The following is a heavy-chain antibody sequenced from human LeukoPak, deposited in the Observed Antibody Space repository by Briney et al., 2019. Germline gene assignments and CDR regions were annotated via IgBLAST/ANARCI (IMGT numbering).Heavy chain of an antibody. CDR2: IHYSGSA. V-gene: IGHV4-59*08. Sequence: SETLSLTCTVSGGSISGYYWSWIRQPPGKGLEWIGYIHYSGSANYNPSLKSRVTVSLDTSKNQFSLNLYSMTAADTAVYYCARFPRVDSSHHWGQGALVTVSS. D-gene: IGHD3-3*01. J-gene: IGHJ5*02. CDR3: ARFPRVDSSHH. CDR1: GGSISGYY.